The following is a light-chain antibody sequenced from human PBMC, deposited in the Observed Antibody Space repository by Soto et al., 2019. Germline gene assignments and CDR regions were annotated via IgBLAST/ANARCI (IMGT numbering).Light chain of an antibody. CDR1: QSVSNNY. CDR2: GAS. Sequence: EIVLTQSPGTLSLSPGERATLSCRASQSVSNNYLAWYQQKPGQAPRLLISGASTGATGIPPRFRGSGSGTEFTLTISRLEPEDFAVYYCQQYGSSGTFGQGTKVDIK. V-gene: IGKV3-20*01. J-gene: IGKJ1*01. CDR3: QQYGSSGT.